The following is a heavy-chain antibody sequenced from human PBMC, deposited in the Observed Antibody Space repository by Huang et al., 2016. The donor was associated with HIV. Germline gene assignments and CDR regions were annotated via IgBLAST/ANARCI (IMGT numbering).Heavy chain of an antibody. Sequence: EVQLVESGGGLVKPGGSLRLSCAASGIAFSNAWMSCVSQAPGNVLERLGRIKSKTHGGTVDYAAPVKGRFTISRDDSKSTLYLQMNSLKTDDTAVYFCTTPVFVWGQETMVTVSS. CDR3: TTPVFV. CDR2: IKSKTHGGTV. J-gene: IGHJ3*01. V-gene: IGHV3-15*01. CDR1: GIAFSNAW.